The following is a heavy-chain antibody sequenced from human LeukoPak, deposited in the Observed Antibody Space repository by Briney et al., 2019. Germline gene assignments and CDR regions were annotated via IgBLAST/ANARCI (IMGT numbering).Heavy chain of an antibody. J-gene: IGHJ4*02. CDR3: GRGVFDSTGYYFRGLAY. CDR2: INWNGDRT. V-gene: IGHV3-20*04. CDR1: GFTFDDYV. Sequence: GGSLGLSCAASGFTFDDYVMSWVRQAPGKGLEWVSGINWNGDRTGYADSVKGRFTISRDNAKKSLHLQMNSLRAEDTALYYCGRGVFDSTGYYFRGLAYWGQGTLVTVSS. D-gene: IGHD3-22*01.